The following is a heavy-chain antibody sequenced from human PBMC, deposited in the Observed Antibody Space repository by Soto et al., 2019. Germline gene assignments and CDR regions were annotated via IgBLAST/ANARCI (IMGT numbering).Heavy chain of an antibody. CDR1: GCSISSSSSY. Sequence: SETLSLTCTVSGCSISSSSSYWGWIRQPPGKGLEWIGSIYYSGSTYYNPSLKSRVTRSVDTSKYQFSLKLSSVTAADTAVYYCARHAESSSWYNYYYYYGMDVWGQGTTVT. CDR2: IYYSGST. CDR3: ARHAESSSWYNYYYYYGMDV. J-gene: IGHJ6*02. D-gene: IGHD6-13*01. V-gene: IGHV4-39*01.